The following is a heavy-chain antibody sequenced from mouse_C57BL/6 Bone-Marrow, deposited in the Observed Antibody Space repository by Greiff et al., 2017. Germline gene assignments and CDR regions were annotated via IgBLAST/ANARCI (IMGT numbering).Heavy chain of an antibody. CDR2: IHPSSGST. CDR1: GYTFTSYW. Sequence: QVQLQQPGAELVKPGASVKLSCKASGYTFTSYWMHWVKQRPGQGLEWIGMIHPSSGSTNYNEKFKSKATLTVDKSSSTAYMQLSSLTSEDSAVYYCASDYGSSFYWYFDVWGTGTTVTVSS. D-gene: IGHD1-1*01. V-gene: IGHV1-64*01. CDR3: ASDYGSSFYWYFDV. J-gene: IGHJ1*03.